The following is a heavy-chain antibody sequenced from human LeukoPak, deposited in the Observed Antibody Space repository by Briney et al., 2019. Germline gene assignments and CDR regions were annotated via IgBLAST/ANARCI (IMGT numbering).Heavy chain of an antibody. Sequence: SETLSLTCTVSGGSISSGSYYWSWIQQPAGKGLEWIGYIYHSGYTYYNPSLKSRVTISVDRSKNQFSLKLSSVTAADTAVYYCARERHGGRRAWFGGKGYFDYWGQGTLVTVSS. J-gene: IGHJ4*02. V-gene: IGHV4-61*10. CDR2: IYHSGYT. CDR3: ARERHGGRRAWFGGKGYFDY. CDR1: GGSISSGSYY. D-gene: IGHD3-10*01.